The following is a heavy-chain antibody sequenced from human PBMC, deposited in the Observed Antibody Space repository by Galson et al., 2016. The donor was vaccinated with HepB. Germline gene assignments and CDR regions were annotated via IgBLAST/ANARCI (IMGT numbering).Heavy chain of an antibody. Sequence: SLRLSCAASGFTVSSNYMTWVRQASGKGPEWVSVIYSGGSTSYADSVKGRFTISRDSSKNTLYLQMNSLRPEDTAVYYCARRSDSLLVVTGDCWGQGTLVTVSS. D-gene: IGHD2-8*02. CDR2: IYSGGST. J-gene: IGHJ4*02. CDR1: GFTVSSNY. V-gene: IGHV3-66*02. CDR3: ARRSDSLLVVTGDC.